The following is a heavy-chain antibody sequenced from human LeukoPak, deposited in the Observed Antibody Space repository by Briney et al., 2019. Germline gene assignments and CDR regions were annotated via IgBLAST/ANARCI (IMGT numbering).Heavy chain of an antibody. Sequence: SETLSLTCTVSGGSITSSNYYWGWIRQPPGKGLEWIGSFYYSGSTNYNPSLKSRVTISVDTSKNQFSLKLSSVTAADTAVYYCARGDGWYENWGQGTLVTVSS. J-gene: IGHJ4*02. CDR3: ARGDGWYEN. CDR1: GGSITSSNYY. V-gene: IGHV4-39*07. D-gene: IGHD6-19*01. CDR2: FYYSGST.